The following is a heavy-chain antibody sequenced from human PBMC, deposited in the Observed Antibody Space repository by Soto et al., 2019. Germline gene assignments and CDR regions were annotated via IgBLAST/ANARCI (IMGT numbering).Heavy chain of an antibody. CDR2: IYYSGST. J-gene: IGHJ5*02. D-gene: IGHD3-10*01. V-gene: IGHV4-59*01. Sequence: SSETLSLTCTVSGGSISSYYWSWIRQPPGKGLEWIGYIYYSGSTNYNPSLKSRVTISVDTSKNQFSLKLSSVTAADTAVYYCARARGVGFDPWGQGTLVTVSS. CDR1: GGSISSYY. CDR3: ARARGVGFDP.